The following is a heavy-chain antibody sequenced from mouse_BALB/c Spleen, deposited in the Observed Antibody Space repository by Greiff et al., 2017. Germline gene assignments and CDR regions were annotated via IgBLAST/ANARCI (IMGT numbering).Heavy chain of an antibody. V-gene: IGHV5-9-4*01. D-gene: IGHD5-2*01. CDR2: ISSGGSYT. CDR1: GFTFSSYA. CDR3: ARENGNTRTRAMDY. Sequence: EVKLVESGGGLVKPGGSLKLSCAASGFTFSSYAMSWVRQSPEKRLEWVAEISSGGSYTYYPDTVTGRFTISRDNAKNTLYLEMSSLRSEDTAMYYGARENGNTRTRAMDYWGQGTSVTVSS. J-gene: IGHJ4*01.